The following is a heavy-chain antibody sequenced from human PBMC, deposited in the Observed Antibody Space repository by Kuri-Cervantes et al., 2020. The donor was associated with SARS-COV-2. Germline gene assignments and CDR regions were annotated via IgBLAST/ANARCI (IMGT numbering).Heavy chain of an antibody. Sequence: ASVKVSCKASGYTFTSYAMHWVRQAPGQRLEWMGWINAGNGNTKYSQKFQGIVTITADKSTSTASMELSSLRSEDTAVYYCASSRPGIAVAGTPGSAFDIWGQGTMVTVSS. D-gene: IGHD6-19*01. J-gene: IGHJ3*02. CDR2: INAGNGNT. V-gene: IGHV1-3*01. CDR3: ASSRPGIAVAGTPGSAFDI. CDR1: GYTFTSYA.